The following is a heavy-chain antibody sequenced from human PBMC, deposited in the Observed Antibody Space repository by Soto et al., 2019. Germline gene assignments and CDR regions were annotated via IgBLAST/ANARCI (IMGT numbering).Heavy chain of an antibody. CDR1: GCSIHSGVYY. J-gene: IGHJ6*02. V-gene: IGHV4-31*03. D-gene: IGHD2-2*01. CDR3: AAGPREYQLLFSNYYYYGMDV. Sequence: TLSLTCTVSGCSIHSGVYYWTWIRQHPGKGLEWIGYIYYSGSTYYNPSLKSRVTISVDTSKNQFSLKLSSVTAADTAVYYCAAGPREYQLLFSNYYYYGMDVWGQGTTVT. CDR2: IYYSGST.